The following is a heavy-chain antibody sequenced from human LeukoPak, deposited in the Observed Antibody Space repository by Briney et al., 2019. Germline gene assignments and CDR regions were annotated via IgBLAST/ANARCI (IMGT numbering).Heavy chain of an antibody. CDR1: GGSFSGHY. CDR2: ISYTGST. Sequence: SETLSLICAVYGGSFSGHYWSWIRQPPGKGLEWVGYISYTGSTNYNPSLKGRVTISVDTSKTQSSLTLNSVTAADRAVYYCARQNKVSYYYGMDVWGQGTTVTVSS. CDR3: ARQNKVSYYYGMDV. J-gene: IGHJ6*02. V-gene: IGHV4-59*11.